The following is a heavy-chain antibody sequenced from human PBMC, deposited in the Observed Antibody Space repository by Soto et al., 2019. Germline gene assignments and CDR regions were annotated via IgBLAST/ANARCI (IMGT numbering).Heavy chain of an antibody. CDR2: ISSNGGST. D-gene: IGHD6-6*01. CDR3: VKDLREIADRPGASDI. V-gene: IGHV3-64D*06. J-gene: IGHJ3*02. CDR1: GFTFSSYA. Sequence: GGSLRLSCSASGFTFSSYAMHWVRQAPGKGLEYVSAISSNGGSTYYADSVKGRFTISRDNSKNTLYLQMSSLRAEDTAVYYCVKDLREIADRPGASDIWGQGTMVTVSS.